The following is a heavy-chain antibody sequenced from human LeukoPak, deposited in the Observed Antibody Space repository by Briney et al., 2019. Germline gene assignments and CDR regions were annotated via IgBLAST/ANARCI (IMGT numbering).Heavy chain of an antibody. J-gene: IGHJ4*02. D-gene: IGHD4-17*01. CDR1: GGSFSGYY. CDR2: INHNGST. V-gene: IGHV4-34*01. CDR3: ARSDYGDYEGQYYFDY. Sequence: SETLSLTCAVYGGSFSGYYWSWIRQPPAKGLEWIGEINHNGSTNYNPSLKSRVTISVDIAKNQFSLKLSAVTAADTAVYYCARSDYGDYEGQYYFDYWGQGTLVTVSS.